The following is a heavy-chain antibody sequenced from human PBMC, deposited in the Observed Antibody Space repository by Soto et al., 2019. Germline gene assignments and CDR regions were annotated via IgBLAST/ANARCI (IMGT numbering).Heavy chain of an antibody. CDR1: GGSISSYY. V-gene: IGHV4-59*01. J-gene: IGHJ3*02. CDR2: IYYSGST. CDR3: ARSQVVITNDAFDI. D-gene: IGHD3-22*01. Sequence: PSETLSLTCTVSGGSISSYYWSWIRQPPGKGLEWIGYIYYSGSTNYNPSLKSRVTISVDTSKNQFSLKLSSVTAADTAVYYCARSQVVITNDAFDIWGQGTMVTV.